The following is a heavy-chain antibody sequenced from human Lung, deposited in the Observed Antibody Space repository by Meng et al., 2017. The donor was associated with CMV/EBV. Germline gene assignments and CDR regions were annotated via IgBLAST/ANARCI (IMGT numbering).Heavy chain of an antibody. Sequence: GGSXKIXCKGSGYSFISHWIAWVRQMPGSGLEWMGIIYPGDSDTRYSPSFQGQVTISVDKTITTAYVQWSSLEASDTAMYYCARGGTWKIDGVDIWGQGTMVTVSS. CDR3: ARGGTWKIDGVDI. J-gene: IGHJ3*02. CDR2: IYPGDSDT. D-gene: IGHD1-1*01. V-gene: IGHV5-51*01. CDR1: GYSFISHW.